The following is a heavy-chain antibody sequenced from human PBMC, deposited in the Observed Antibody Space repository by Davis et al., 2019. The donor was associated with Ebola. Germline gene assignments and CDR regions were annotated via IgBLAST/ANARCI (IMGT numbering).Heavy chain of an antibody. Sequence: PGGSLRLSCAASGFTFSSYAMSWVRQAPGKGLEWVSAISGSGGSTYYTDSVKGRFTISRDNSKNTLYLQMNSLRAEDTAVYYCARDRVKIAARPGDFDYWGQGTLVTVSS. V-gene: IGHV3-23*01. CDR3: ARDRVKIAARPGDFDY. J-gene: IGHJ4*02. CDR1: GFTFSSYA. CDR2: ISGSGGST. D-gene: IGHD6-6*01.